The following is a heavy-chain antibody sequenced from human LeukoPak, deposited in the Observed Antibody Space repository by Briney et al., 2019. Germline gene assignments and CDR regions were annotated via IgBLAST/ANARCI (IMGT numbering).Heavy chain of an antibody. CDR2: IRSKAYGGTT. D-gene: IGHD3-3*01. CDR1: GFTFGDYA. J-gene: IGHJ3*01. V-gene: IGHV3-49*04. CDR3: TRDSGDFWSGYYH. Sequence: GGSLRLSCTASGFTFGDYAMSWVRQAPGRGLEWVGFIRSKAYGGTTEYAASVKGRFTISRDDSKSIAYLQMNSLKTEDTAVYYCTRDSGDFWSGYYHWGQGTMVTVSS.